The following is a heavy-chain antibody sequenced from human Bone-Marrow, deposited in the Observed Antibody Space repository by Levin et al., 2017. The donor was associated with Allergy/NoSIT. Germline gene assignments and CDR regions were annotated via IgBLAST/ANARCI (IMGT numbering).Heavy chain of an antibody. Sequence: GGSLRLSCKASGYSFNTYWIGWVRHMPGKGLEWMGIIYPGDSDTRYSPSFQGQVTISAEKSTTTAYLQWTSLRASDTAMYFCARLGNWNPYYFDNWGQGTLVTVSS. CDR2: IYPGDSDT. CDR3: ARLGNWNPYYFDN. CDR1: GYSFNTYW. J-gene: IGHJ4*02. D-gene: IGHD1-1*01. V-gene: IGHV5-51*01.